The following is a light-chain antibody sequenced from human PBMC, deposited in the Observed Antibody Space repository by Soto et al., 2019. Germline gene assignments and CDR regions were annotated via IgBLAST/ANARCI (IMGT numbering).Light chain of an antibody. CDR1: QGIGTY. V-gene: IGKV1-9*01. CDR2: AAS. Sequence: LLTQSPSSLSASVGDRVTITCRASQGIGTYFAWYQQEPGKAPKLLIYAASTLQTGVPSRFRGSGSGTDFTLTISSLQPEDFAAYYCHQLGSYPITFGQGTRLEIK. J-gene: IGKJ5*01. CDR3: HQLGSYPIT.